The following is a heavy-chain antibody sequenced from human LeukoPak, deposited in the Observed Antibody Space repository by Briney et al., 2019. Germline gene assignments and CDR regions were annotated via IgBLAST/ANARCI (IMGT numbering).Heavy chain of an antibody. D-gene: IGHD4-17*01. CDR1: GFTFRTYE. J-gene: IGHJ4*02. Sequence: PGGSLRLSCVASGFTFRTYEMNWVRQAPGKGLEWVSFISSSGTTMYYADSVQGRFTISRDNTENSLSLQMNSLRAEDTALYFCARGGDYGDYFDYWGQGSLVTVSS. CDR3: ARGGDYGDYFDY. V-gene: IGHV3-48*03. CDR2: ISSSGTTM.